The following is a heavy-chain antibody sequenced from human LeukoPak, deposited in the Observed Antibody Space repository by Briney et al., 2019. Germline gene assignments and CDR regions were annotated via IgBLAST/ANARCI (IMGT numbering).Heavy chain of an antibody. V-gene: IGHV3-33*06. D-gene: IGHD1-26*01. Sequence: GGSLRLSCAASGFTFSSYGMHWARQAPGKGLEWVAVIWNDGSDKYYADSVKGRFTISRDNSKNTPYLQMNSLRAEDTAVYYCAKPTRGSGSFLIDFWGQGTLVTVSS. CDR3: AKPTRGSGSFLIDF. J-gene: IGHJ4*02. CDR1: GFTFSSYG. CDR2: IWNDGSDK.